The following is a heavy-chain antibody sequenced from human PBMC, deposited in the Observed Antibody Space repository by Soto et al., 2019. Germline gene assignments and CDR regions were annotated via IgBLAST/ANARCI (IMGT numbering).Heavy chain of an antibody. CDR3: ARLLRPGLQFFDF. D-gene: IGHD2-21*02. CDR2: ISSSGDHT. V-gene: IGHV3-23*01. CDR1: GFTFSDYA. Sequence: EVQLLESGGGLVQPGGSLRLSCAASGFTFSDYAMSWVRQAPGNGLDWVSAISSSGDHTFYADSVKGRFTISRDNSKNTLYLQVTRLRAGDTAVYFCARLLRPGLQFFDFWGPGTRVTVSS. J-gene: IGHJ4*02.